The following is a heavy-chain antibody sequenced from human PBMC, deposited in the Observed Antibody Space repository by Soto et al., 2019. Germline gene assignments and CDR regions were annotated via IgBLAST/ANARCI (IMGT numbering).Heavy chain of an antibody. CDR2: ISGTTKYI. D-gene: IGHD3-10*01. CDR3: ARSVLFRGLNRAFDI. CDR1: GFTFSSFN. J-gene: IGHJ3*02. Sequence: GGSLRLSCSASGFTFSSFNMHWVRQAPGKGLEWVSSISGTTKYIYYGDSVKGRFTISRDNAENSMFLQMNSLRVEDTAAYYCARSVLFRGLNRAFDIWGQGTLVTVSS. V-gene: IGHV3-21*01.